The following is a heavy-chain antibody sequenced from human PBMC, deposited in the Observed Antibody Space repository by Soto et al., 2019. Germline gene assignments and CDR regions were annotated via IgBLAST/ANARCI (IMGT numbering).Heavy chain of an antibody. Sequence: GGSLRLSCAASGFTFSSYGMHWVRQAPGKGLEWVAVISYDGSNKYYADSVKGRFTISRDNSKNTLYLRMNSLRAEDTAVYYCANPEQWLATFDYWGQGTQVTVSS. J-gene: IGHJ4*02. V-gene: IGHV3-30*18. CDR3: ANPEQWLATFDY. CDR2: ISYDGSNK. CDR1: GFTFSSYG. D-gene: IGHD6-19*01.